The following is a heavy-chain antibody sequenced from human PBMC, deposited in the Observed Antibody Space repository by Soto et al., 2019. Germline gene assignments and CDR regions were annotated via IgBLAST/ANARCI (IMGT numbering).Heavy chain of an antibody. V-gene: IGHV1-69*01. D-gene: IGHD3-22*01. CDR3: AGPVEIPYYHAMHV. J-gene: IGHJ6*02. CDR2: ITAIFGAP. CDR1: GGPLRSHA. Sequence: QVQLVQSGAEVKKPGSSVRVSCKASGGPLRSHAINWVRQAPGQGLEGMGGITAIFGAPYYAQKFQGRVTTTADQYSITAYMELRSLRSEAPAVYYCAGPVEIPYYHAMHVWAQGTTGTASS.